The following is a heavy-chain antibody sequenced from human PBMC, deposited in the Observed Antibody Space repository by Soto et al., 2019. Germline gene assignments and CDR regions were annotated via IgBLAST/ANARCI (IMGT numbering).Heavy chain of an antibody. CDR3: ARDSTPVWRFDY. CDR1: GVTFSTYS. V-gene: IGHV3-48*02. CDR2: ISSSSSTI. Sequence: EAHLVESGGGFIQPGGSLRLSCAASGVTFSTYSMNWVRQAPGKGLEWISYISSSSSTIYYADSVQGRFTISRDNAKNSLYLPMYSLRDEDTAVYYCARDSTPVWRFDYWGQGTLVTVSS. J-gene: IGHJ4*02.